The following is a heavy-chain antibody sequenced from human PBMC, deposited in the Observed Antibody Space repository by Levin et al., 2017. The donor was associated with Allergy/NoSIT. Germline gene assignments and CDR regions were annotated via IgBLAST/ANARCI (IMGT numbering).Heavy chain of an antibody. CDR1: GYTFTSYG. D-gene: IGHD2-15*01. CDR3: ARGYCSGGSCWVAFWFDP. Sequence: PVASVKVSCKASGYTFTSYGISWVRQAPGQGLEWMGWISAYNGNTNYAQKLQGRVTMTTDTSTSTAYMELRSLRSDDTAVYYCARGYCSGGSCWVAFWFDPWGQGTLVTVSS. CDR2: ISAYNGNT. V-gene: IGHV1-18*01. J-gene: IGHJ5*02.